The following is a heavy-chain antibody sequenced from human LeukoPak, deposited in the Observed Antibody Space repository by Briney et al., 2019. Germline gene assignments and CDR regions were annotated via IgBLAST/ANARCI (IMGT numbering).Heavy chain of an antibody. D-gene: IGHD2-21*02. V-gene: IGHV1-69*13. Sequence: SVKVSCKASGGTFSSYAISWVRQAPGQGPEWMGGIIPIFGTANYAQKFQGRVTITADESTSTAYMELSSLRSEDTAVYYCARANIVVVTAAYYFDYWGQGTLVTVSS. CDR1: GGTFSSYA. CDR2: IIPIFGTA. J-gene: IGHJ4*02. CDR3: ARANIVVVTAAYYFDY.